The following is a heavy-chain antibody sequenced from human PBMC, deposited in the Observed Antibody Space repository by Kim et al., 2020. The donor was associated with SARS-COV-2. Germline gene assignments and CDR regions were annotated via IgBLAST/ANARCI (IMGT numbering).Heavy chain of an antibody. J-gene: IGHJ4*02. D-gene: IGHD6-19*01. V-gene: IGHV3-74*01. CDR3: ARAAAVSGTGGYY. Sequence: GEPVKGRFTISRDNAKNTLYLQMNSLGVEDTGMYYGARAAAVSGTGGYYWGQGTLVTVSS.